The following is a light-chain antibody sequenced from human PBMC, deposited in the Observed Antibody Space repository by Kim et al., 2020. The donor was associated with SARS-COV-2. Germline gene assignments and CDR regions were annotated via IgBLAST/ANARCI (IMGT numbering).Light chain of an antibody. CDR3: NSRDSSGNHPYVV. CDR2: GKN. J-gene: IGLJ2*01. V-gene: IGLV3-19*01. Sequence: GQKVRITCQGDSLRSYYASWYQQKPGQAPELVIYGKNNRPSGIPDRFSGSSSGNTASLTITGAQAEDEADYYCNSRDSSGNHPYVVFGGGTQLTVL. CDR1: SLRSYY.